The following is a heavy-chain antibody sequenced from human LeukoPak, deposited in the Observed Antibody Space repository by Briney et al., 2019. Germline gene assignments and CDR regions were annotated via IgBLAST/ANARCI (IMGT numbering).Heavy chain of an antibody. CDR1: GYSFTDYG. V-gene: IGHV1-18*01. CDR2: ISAYNGIT. J-gene: IGHJ4*02. D-gene: IGHD6-13*01. CDR3: ARRPYSSSWSVLYYFDY. Sequence: ASVKVSCKASGYSFTDYGIIWVRQAPGQGLECMGWISAYNGITNYAQKLQDRVTLTTDTSTNTAYMELRGLRSDDTAVYYCARRPYSSSWSVLYYFDYWGQGTLVTVSS.